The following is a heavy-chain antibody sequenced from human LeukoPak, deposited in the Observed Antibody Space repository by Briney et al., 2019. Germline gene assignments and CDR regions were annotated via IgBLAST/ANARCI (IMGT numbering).Heavy chain of an antibody. J-gene: IGHJ5*02. CDR3: ASAAGGVLPHWFDP. Sequence: GSSVKVSCKASGGTFSSYAISWVRQAPGQGLEWMGGIIPIFGTANYAQKFQGRVTITADKSTSTAYMELSSLRSEDTAVYYCASAAGGVLPHWFDPWGQGTLVTVSS. CDR1: GGTFSSYA. V-gene: IGHV1-69*06. CDR2: IIPIFGTA. D-gene: IGHD6-13*01.